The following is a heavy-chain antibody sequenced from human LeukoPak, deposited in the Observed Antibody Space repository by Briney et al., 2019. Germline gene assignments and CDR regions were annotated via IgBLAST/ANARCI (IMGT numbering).Heavy chain of an antibody. CDR3: AKGSSGYFFDL. CDR1: GYIFNNYG. CDR2: ISNDGGGT. Sequence: GGSLRLSCAASGYIFNNYGLVWVRQAPGKGLEWVSAISNDGGGTTYADFVKGRFSVSRDNSKNTLFLQMNSLRAEDTALYYCAKGSSGYFFDLWGQGTLVTVSS. V-gene: IGHV3-23*01. D-gene: IGHD3-22*01. J-gene: IGHJ4*02.